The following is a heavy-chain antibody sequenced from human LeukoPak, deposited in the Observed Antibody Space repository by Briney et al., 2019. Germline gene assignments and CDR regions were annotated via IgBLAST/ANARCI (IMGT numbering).Heavy chain of an antibody. CDR3: ARESYGSGSYDY. CDR2: INPNSGGT. V-gene: IGHV1-2*04. Sequence: ASVKVSCKASGYTFTSYGISWVRQAPGQGLEWMGWINPNSGGTNYAQKFQGWVTMTRDTSISTAYMELSRLRSDDTAVYYCARESYGSGSYDYWGQGTLVTVSS. J-gene: IGHJ4*02. D-gene: IGHD3-10*01. CDR1: GYTFTSYG.